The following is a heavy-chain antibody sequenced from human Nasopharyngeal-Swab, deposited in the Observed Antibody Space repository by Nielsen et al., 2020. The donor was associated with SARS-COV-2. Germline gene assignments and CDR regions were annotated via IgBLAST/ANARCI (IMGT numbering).Heavy chain of an antibody. Sequence: VRQMPGKGLEWMGIIYPGDSDTRYSPSFQGQVTISADKSISTAYLQWSSLKASDTAMYYCARQLERTYYYYRMDVWGQGTTVTVSS. CDR3: ARQLERTYYYYRMDV. V-gene: IGHV5-51*01. D-gene: IGHD1-1*01. CDR2: IYPGDSDT. J-gene: IGHJ6*02.